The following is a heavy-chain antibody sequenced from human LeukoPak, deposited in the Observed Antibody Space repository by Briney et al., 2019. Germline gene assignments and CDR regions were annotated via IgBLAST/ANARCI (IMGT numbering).Heavy chain of an antibody. D-gene: IGHD6-13*01. CDR2: MNPNSGNT. Sequence: ASVKVSFKASGYTFTSYDINWVRQATGQGLEWMGGMNPNSGNTGYAQKFQGRVTMTRNTSISTAYMELSSLRSEDTAVYYCARAYSSSWYYYYYYMDVWGKGTTVTVSS. CDR3: ARAYSSSWYYYYYYMDV. CDR1: GYTFTSYD. V-gene: IGHV1-8*01. J-gene: IGHJ6*03.